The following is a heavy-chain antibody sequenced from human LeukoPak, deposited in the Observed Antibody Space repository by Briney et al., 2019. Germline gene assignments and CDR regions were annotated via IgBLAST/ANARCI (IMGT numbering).Heavy chain of an antibody. D-gene: IGHD2/OR15-2a*01. CDR3: TTLDFDY. Sequence: GGSLRLSCAASGFTFSDYAMHWVRQAPGKGLEWVAVISYDGNNKYYADSVKGRFTISRDNSKNTLFVQMNSLRAEDTAVYYPTTLDFDYWGQGTLVTVSS. CDR1: GFTFSDYA. V-gene: IGHV3-30*04. J-gene: IGHJ4*02. CDR2: ISYDGNNK.